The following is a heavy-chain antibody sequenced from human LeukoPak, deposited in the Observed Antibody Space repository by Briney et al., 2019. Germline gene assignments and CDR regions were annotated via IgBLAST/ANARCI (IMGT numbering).Heavy chain of an antibody. V-gene: IGHV3-23*01. CDR1: GFTFSSYA. Sequence: GGSLRLSCAASGFTFSSYAMSWVRQAPGKGLEWVSAISGSGGSTYYADSVKGRFTISRDNSKNTLYLQMNSLRAEDTAVYYCATDRTYDSSGYADYWGQGTLVTVSS. CDR2: ISGSGGST. J-gene: IGHJ4*02. CDR3: ATDRTYDSSGYADY. D-gene: IGHD3-22*01.